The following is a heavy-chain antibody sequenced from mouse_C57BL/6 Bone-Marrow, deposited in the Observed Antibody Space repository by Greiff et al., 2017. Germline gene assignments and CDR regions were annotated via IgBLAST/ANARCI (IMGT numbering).Heavy chain of an antibody. Sequence: EVKLMESGAGLVKPGGSLKLSCAASGFTFSSYAMYWVRQTPEKRLEWVAYISSGGDYLSYAHTVKGRFTISRDTARNTLYLQMSSLKSEDTAKDYCTRDGMITNYYAMDYGGQGTSVTVSA. D-gene: IGHD2-4*01. CDR3: TRDGMITNYYAMDY. CDR1: GFTFSSYA. V-gene: IGHV5-9-1*02. J-gene: IGHJ4*01. CDR2: ISSGGDYL.